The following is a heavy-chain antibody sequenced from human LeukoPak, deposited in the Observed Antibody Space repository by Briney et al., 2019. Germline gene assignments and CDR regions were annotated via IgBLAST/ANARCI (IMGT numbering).Heavy chain of an antibody. Sequence: WASVKVSCKASGYTFTSYDINWVRQATGQGLEWMGWMNPNSGNTGYAQKFQGRVTITRNTSISTAYMELSSLRSEDTAVYYCARELYCSGGSCYPANWFDPWGQGTLVTVSS. CDR1: GYTFTSYD. J-gene: IGHJ5*02. D-gene: IGHD2-15*01. V-gene: IGHV1-8*01. CDR2: MNPNSGNT. CDR3: ARELYCSGGSCYPANWFDP.